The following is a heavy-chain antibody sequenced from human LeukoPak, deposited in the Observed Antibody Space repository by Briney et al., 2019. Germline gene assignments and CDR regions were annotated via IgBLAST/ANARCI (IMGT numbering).Heavy chain of an antibody. CDR2: ISASGGRT. Sequence: PGGSLRLSCAASGFTFSSYAMSWVRQAPGKGLEWVSGISASGGRTYYAAAVKGRLTLSRDNSKNTLYLQMSGLRAEDTAVYYCAKPSVPGFYYYGMDVRGQGTTVTVSS. J-gene: IGHJ6*02. CDR3: AKPSVPGFYYYGMDV. CDR1: GFTFSSYA. V-gene: IGHV3-23*01. D-gene: IGHD6-19*01.